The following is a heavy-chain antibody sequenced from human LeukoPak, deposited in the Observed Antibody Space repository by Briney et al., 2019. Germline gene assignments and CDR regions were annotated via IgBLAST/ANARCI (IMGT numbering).Heavy chain of an antibody. CDR1: RGSLSKSVFY. J-gene: IGHJ4*02. Sequence: ALSLTRTVSRGSLSKSVFYGVWIRQPPGRGREGIGNVYNRGSTYYNSSLKSRVTMSVDSSKNQFSLKLSSVTAADTAGYYCARVRQWLGYFDYWGEGTPVIVSS. V-gene: IGHV4-39*01. D-gene: IGHD6-19*01. CDR3: ARVRQWLGYFDY. CDR2: VYNRGST.